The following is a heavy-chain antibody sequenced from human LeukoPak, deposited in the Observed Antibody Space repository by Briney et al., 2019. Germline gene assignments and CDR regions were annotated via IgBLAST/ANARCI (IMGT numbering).Heavy chain of an antibody. CDR1: GFTFRSYW. D-gene: IGHD3-9*01. J-gene: IGHJ5*02. CDR2: IKQDGSEK. Sequence: GGSLSLSCAATGFTFRSYWMNWVRQAPGKGLEWLATIKQDGSEKHYKSSVEGRFTISRDNAKNSLHLQMNSLRAEDTAVYYCAGGSGYLITSWGQGTLVTVSS. V-gene: IGHV3-7*01. CDR3: AGGSGYLITS.